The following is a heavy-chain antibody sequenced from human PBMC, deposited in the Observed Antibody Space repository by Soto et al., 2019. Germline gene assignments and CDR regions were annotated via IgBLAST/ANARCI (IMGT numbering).Heavy chain of an antibody. V-gene: IGHV4-30-4*01. CDR1: GGSISSVDYY. CDR3: AREEVYLVKITPYFYYGLSF. CDR2: VYYTGFA. D-gene: IGHD1-20*01. Sequence: QVHLQESGPGLVKPSQTLSLTCTVSGGSISSVDYYWAWIRQSPGKGLEWLGSVYYTGFANYTPYLKCRLSMTIDTSQNKLYLRLTALTLADTAVYYWAREEVYLVKITPYFYYGLSFWGQGNTVAVSS. J-gene: IGHJ6*02.